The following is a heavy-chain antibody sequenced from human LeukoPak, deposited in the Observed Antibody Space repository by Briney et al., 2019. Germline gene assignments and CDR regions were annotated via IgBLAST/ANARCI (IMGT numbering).Heavy chain of an antibody. CDR3: ARGSIAARNDAFDI. D-gene: IGHD6-6*01. J-gene: IGHJ3*02. CDR2: IYGSGST. Sequence: SETLSLTCTVSGGSISSYYWSWIRQPPGEGLEWIGHIYGSGSTNYNPSLKSRVTLSVDTSKNQFSLKLSSVNAADTAVYYCARGSIAARNDAFDIWGQGTMVTVSS. V-gene: IGHV4-59*01. CDR1: GGSISSYY.